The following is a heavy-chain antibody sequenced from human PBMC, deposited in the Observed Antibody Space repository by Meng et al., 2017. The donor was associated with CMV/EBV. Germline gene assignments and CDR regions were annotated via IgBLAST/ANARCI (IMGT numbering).Heavy chain of an antibody. CDR1: GGSISSSSYY. CDR2: IYYSGST. V-gene: IGHV4-39*07. D-gene: IGHD2-2*01. Sequence: SETLSLTCTVPGGSISSSSYYWGWMRQPPGKGLEWIGSIYYSGSTYSNPSLKSRFTISVDTSKNQFSLKLSSVTAADTAVYYCARDTIVVVPAASGGFDYWGQGTLVTVSS. J-gene: IGHJ4*02. CDR3: ARDTIVVVPAASGGFDY.